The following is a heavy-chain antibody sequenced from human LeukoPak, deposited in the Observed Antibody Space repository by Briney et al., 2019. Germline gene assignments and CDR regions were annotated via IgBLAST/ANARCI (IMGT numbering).Heavy chain of an antibody. CDR1: AFTFRSYA. V-gene: IGHV3-23*01. CDR2: ISGSGGST. J-gene: IGHJ4*02. D-gene: IGHD5-18*01. Sequence: GGSLRLSCAASAFTFRSYAMIWVRQAPGKGLEWVSGISGSGGSTYYSDSAKGRFTISRDNSNNTLYLQMNSLRAEDTAVYYCTKGAASRGYTYVANWGQGTLVTVSS. CDR3: TKGAASRGYTYVAN.